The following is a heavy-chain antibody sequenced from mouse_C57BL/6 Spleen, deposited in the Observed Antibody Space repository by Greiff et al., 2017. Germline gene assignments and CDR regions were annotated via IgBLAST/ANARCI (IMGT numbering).Heavy chain of an antibody. J-gene: IGHJ3*01. CDR3: ARPGYYGSSLFAY. V-gene: IGHV5-17*01. D-gene: IGHD1-1*01. CDR1: GFTFSDYG. Sequence: EVQLVESGGGLVKPGGSLKLSCAASGFTFSDYGMHWVRQAPEKGLEWVAYISSGSSTIYYADTVKGRFTISRDNAKNTLFLQMTSLRSEDTAMYYCARPGYYGSSLFAYWGQGTLVTVSA. CDR2: ISSGSSTI.